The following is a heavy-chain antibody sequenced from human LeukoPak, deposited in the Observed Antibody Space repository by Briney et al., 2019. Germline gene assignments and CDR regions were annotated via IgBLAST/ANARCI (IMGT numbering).Heavy chain of an antibody. V-gene: IGHV3-23*01. CDR2: ISGSGGST. J-gene: IGHJ4*02. D-gene: IGHD2-15*01. CDR3: AKYIVVVVAATHFDY. Sequence: GGSLRLSCAASGFTFSSYAMSWVRQAPGKGLEWVSAISGSGGSTYYADSVKGRFTISRDNSKNTLYLQMNSLRAEDTAVYYCAKYIVVVVAATHFDYWGQGTQVTVSS. CDR1: GFTFSSYA.